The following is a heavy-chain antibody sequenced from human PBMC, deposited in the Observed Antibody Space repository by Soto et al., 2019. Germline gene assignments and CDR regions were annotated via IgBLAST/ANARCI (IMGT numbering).Heavy chain of an antibody. CDR1: GGSFSCYY. D-gene: IGHD3-3*01. CDR3: ARAGGRFLEWLRGWNWFDP. CDR2: INHSGST. Sequence: SETLSLTCAVYGGSFSCYYWSWIRQPPGKGLEWIGEINHSGSTNYNPSLKSRVTISVDTSKNQFSLKLSSVTAADTAVYYCARAGGRFLEWLRGWNWFDPWGHGILVTDSS. V-gene: IGHV4-34*01. J-gene: IGHJ5*02.